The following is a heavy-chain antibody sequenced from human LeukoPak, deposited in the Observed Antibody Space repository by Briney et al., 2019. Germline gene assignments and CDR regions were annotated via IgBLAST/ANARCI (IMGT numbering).Heavy chain of an antibody. Sequence: PGGSLRLSCAASGFTVSSNYMSWVRQAPGKGLEWVSVIYSGGSTYYAGSVKGRFTISRDNSKNTLYLQMNSLRAEDTAVYYCARGNWNTNFDYWGQGTLVTVSS. CDR2: IYSGGST. CDR1: GFTVSSNY. D-gene: IGHD1/OR15-1a*01. J-gene: IGHJ4*02. CDR3: ARGNWNTNFDY. V-gene: IGHV3-66*01.